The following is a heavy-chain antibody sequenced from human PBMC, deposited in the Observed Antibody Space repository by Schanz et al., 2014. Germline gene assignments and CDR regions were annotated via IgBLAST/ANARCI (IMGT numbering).Heavy chain of an antibody. D-gene: IGHD3-10*01. V-gene: IGHV4-59*08. CDR3: TRMSLRRGDYGGLDV. CDR1: GVSISSFY. CDR2: IYGGGST. J-gene: IGHJ6*02. Sequence: QVQLQESGPGLVRPSETLSLTCTVSGVSISSFYWSWIRQSPGQGLEYFGYIYGGGSTGYNPSFKSRVTMPFDRSRNAFSLKPSSVAAADTAVYYCTRMSLRRGDYGGLDVWGQGTTVTVSS.